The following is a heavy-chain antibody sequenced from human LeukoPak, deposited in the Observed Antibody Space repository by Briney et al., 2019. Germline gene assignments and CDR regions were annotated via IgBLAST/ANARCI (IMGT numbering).Heavy chain of an antibody. CDR1: GGSISSGGYY. Sequence: SQTLSLTCTVSGGSISSGGYYWSWIRQHPGKGLEWTGYIYYSGSTYYNPSLKSRVTISVDTSKNQFSLKLSSVTAADTAVYYCARVRYCSGGSCYSPYYYYYMDVWGKGTTVTVSS. CDR2: IYYSGST. D-gene: IGHD2-15*01. V-gene: IGHV4-31*03. J-gene: IGHJ6*03. CDR3: ARVRYCSGGSCYSPYYYYYMDV.